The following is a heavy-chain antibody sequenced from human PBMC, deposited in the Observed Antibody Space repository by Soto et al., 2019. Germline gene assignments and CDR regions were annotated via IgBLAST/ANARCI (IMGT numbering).Heavy chain of an antibody. CDR3: AHSYCTGGSCYSFDY. D-gene: IGHD2-15*01. CDR1: GFSLSSSGVG. J-gene: IGHJ4*02. Sequence: QITLKESGPTLVKPTQTLTLTCTFSGFSLSSSGVGVGWIRQPPGKALEWLALIYWDDDKRYSPSLRSRLTSIKDTSKNQVVLTMNNMDPVDTATYYCAHSYCTGGSCYSFDYWGQGTLVTVSS. V-gene: IGHV2-5*02. CDR2: IYWDDDK.